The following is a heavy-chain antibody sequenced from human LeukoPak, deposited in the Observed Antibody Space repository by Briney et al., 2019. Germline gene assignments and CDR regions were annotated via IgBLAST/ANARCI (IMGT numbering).Heavy chain of an antibody. D-gene: IGHD3-3*01. CDR2: INHSGST. J-gene: IGHJ3*02. Sequence: SETLSLTCAVNGGSFSGYYWSWIRQPPGKGLEWIGEINHSGSTHYNPSLKSRVTISVDTSKNQFSLKLSSVTAADTAVYYCARFDYDFWSGLNDAFDIWGQGTMVTVSS. CDR3: ARFDYDFWSGLNDAFDI. CDR1: GGSFSGYY. V-gene: IGHV4-34*01.